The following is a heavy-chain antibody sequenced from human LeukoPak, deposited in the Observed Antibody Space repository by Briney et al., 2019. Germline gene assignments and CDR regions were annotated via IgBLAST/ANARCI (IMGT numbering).Heavy chain of an antibody. Sequence: GSSVKVSCTASGGTLSSYAISWVRQPPGQGLEWMGRIIPIFGTANYAQKFQGRVTITTGESTSTAYMDLSSLRSEDTAVYYCARYYSSSWYWFDPWGQGTLVTVSS. CDR2: IIPIFGTA. V-gene: IGHV1-69*05. CDR3: ARYYSSSWYWFDP. CDR1: GGTLSSYA. J-gene: IGHJ5*02. D-gene: IGHD6-13*01.